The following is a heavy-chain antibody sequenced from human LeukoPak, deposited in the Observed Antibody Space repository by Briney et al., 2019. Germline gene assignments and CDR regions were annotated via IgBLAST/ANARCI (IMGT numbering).Heavy chain of an antibody. J-gene: IGHJ4*02. CDR3: AKGYYFDILSGYSSLDS. Sequence: GGSLRLSCAASGFTFSSYSMNWVRQAPGKVLEWVSYISSSSSTIYYADSVKGRFTISRDNAKNSLYLQMNSLRAEDTAVYYCAKGYYFDILSGYSSLDSWGQGTLVTVSS. CDR1: GFTFSSYS. CDR2: ISSSSSTI. D-gene: IGHD3-9*01. V-gene: IGHV3-48*01.